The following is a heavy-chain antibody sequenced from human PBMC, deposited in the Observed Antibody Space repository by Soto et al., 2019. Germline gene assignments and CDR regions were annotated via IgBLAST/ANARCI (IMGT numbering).Heavy chain of an antibody. J-gene: IGHJ4*02. CDR3: ARRQTYCGGNCYSGFDY. CDR1: GFSLSTSGVG. V-gene: IGHV2-5*02. CDR2: IYWDDDK. Sequence: QITLKESGPTLVKPTQTLTLTCTFSGFSLSTSGVGVGWIRQPPGKALEGLALIYWDDDKRYSPSLKSRLTITKDTSKNQVVLTMTNMDPVDTATYYCARRQTYCGGNCYSGFDYWGQGTLVTVSS. D-gene: IGHD2-21*02.